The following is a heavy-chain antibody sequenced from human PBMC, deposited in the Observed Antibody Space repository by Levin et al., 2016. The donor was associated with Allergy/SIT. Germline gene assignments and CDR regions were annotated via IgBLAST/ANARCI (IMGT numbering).Heavy chain of an antibody. CDR2: INSDGSST. D-gene: IGHD6-13*01. CDR3: ARDPDSSRRYYYYGMDV. CDR1: GFTFSSYW. Sequence: ESLKISCAASGFTFSSYWMHWVRQAPGKGLVWVSRINSDGSSTSYADSVKGRFTISRDNAKNSLYLQMNSLRDEDTAVYYCARDPDSSRRYYYYGMDVWGQGTTVTVSS. V-gene: IGHV3-74*01. J-gene: IGHJ6*02.